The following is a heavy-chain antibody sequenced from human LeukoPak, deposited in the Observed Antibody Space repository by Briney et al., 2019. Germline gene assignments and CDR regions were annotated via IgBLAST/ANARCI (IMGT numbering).Heavy chain of an antibody. CDR3: AREAPGGVVVTAHFDY. Sequence: SETRSLTCTISARSISSSIYYWACIRQPPGKGLERLGSSYYSGSTYYNPSLKSRVTISVDTSKNQFSLKLSSVTAADTAVYYCAREAPGGVVVTAHFDYWGQGTLVTVSS. CDR2: SYYSGST. CDR1: ARSISSSIYY. D-gene: IGHD2-21*02. V-gene: IGHV4-39*07. J-gene: IGHJ4*02.